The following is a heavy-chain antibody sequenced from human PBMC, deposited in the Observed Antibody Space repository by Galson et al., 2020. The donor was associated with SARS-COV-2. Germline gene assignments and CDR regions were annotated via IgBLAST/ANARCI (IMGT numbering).Heavy chain of an antibody. J-gene: IGHJ4*02. Sequence: GESLKISCAGSGFTFRTYSMNWVRQAPGKGLEWLAYISSRSSPIMYADSVKGRFTVSRDNARNSLYLQIDSLRAEDTAVYYCTRDCDGTCWFDYWSQGTLVTVSS. CDR1: GFTFRTYS. D-gene: IGHD2-15*01. CDR3: TRDCDGTCWFDY. V-gene: IGHV3-48*01. CDR2: ISSRSSPI.